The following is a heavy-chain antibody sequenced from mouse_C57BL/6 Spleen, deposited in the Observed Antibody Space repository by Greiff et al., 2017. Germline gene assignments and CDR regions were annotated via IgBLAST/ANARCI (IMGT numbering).Heavy chain of an antibody. J-gene: IGHJ2*01. V-gene: IGHV1-4*01. D-gene: IGHD2-12*01. CDR2: INPSSGYT. CDR1: GYTFTSYT. Sequence: QVQLQQSGAELARPGASVKMSCKASGYTFTSYTMHWVKQRPGQGLEWIGYINPSSGYTKYNQKFKDKATLTADKSSSTAYMRLSSLTSEDSAVYYWARGEVSRYYFDYWGQGTTLTVSS. CDR3: ARGEVSRYYFDY.